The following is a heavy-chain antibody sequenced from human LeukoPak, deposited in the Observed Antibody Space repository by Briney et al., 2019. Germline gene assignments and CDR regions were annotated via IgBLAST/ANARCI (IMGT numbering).Heavy chain of an antibody. CDR3: ARGPGSGSYFAWFDT. CDR1: GGSISSSGYY. Sequence: SETLSLTCTVSGGSISSSGYYWGWIRQPPGKGLEWIASIYYSGSTYYNPSLKSRVTISVDTSKSQLSLKLSSLTSADTAVYYCARGPGSGSYFAWFDTWGQGALVTVSS. D-gene: IGHD3-10*01. V-gene: IGHV4-39*01. CDR2: IYYSGST. J-gene: IGHJ5*02.